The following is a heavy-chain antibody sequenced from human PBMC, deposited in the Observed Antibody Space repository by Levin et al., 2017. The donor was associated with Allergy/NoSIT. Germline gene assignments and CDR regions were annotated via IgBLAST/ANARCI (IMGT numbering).Heavy chain of an antibody. CDR2: IYHSGST. Sequence: SETLSLTCAVSGSSISSGYYWGWIRQPPGKGLEWIGSIYHSGSTYYNPSLKSRVTISVDTSKNQFSLKLSSVTAADTAVYYCASQTPYYYDSSGYPSDFDYWGQGTLVTVSS. D-gene: IGHD3-22*01. CDR1: GSSISSGYY. V-gene: IGHV4-38-2*01. J-gene: IGHJ4*02. CDR3: ASQTPYYYDSSGYPSDFDY.